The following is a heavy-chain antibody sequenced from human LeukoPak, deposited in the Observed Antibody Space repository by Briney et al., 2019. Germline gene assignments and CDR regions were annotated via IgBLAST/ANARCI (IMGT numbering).Heavy chain of an antibody. J-gene: IGHJ4*02. CDR2: ISGGVSGSGGNP. CDR3: AHPAHYYDNTGYSY. Sequence: GGSLRLSCAASGFTFRSYAMSWVRQAPGKGLEWVSAISGGVSGSGGNPYYADSVKGRFTISRDNSKSTLYLQMNSLREEDTPVYYCAHPAHYYDNTGYSYWGQGTLVTVSS. V-gene: IGHV3-23*01. D-gene: IGHD3-22*01. CDR1: GFTFRSYA.